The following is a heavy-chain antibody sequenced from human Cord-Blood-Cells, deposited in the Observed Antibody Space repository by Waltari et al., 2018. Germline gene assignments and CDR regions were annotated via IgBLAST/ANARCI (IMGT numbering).Heavy chain of an antibody. D-gene: IGHD7-27*01. J-gene: IGHJ4*02. CDR1: GGSFSGYY. CDR3: ARSLGILHY. Sequence: QVQLQQWGAGLLKPSETLSLTCAVYGGSFSGYYWSWIRQPPGKGLEWIGEINHSGSTNYIPSLKSRLTISVDTSKNQFSRKLSSVTAADTAVYYSARSLGILHYWGQGTLVTVSS. CDR2: INHSGST. V-gene: IGHV4-34*01.